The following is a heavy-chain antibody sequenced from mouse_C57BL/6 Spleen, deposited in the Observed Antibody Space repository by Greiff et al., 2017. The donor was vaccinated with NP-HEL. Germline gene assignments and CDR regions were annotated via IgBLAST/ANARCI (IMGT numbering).Heavy chain of an antibody. J-gene: IGHJ2*01. CDR1: GYSITSGYY. CDR2: ISYDGSN. D-gene: IGHD2-1*01. CDR3: AREEGNFHYFDY. V-gene: IGHV3-6*01. Sequence: EVKLQESGPGLVKPSQSLSLTCSVTGYSITSGYYWNWIRQFPGNKLEWMGYISYDGSNNYNPSLKNRISITRDTSKNQFFLKLNSVTTEDTATYYCAREEGNFHYFDYWGQGTTLTVSS.